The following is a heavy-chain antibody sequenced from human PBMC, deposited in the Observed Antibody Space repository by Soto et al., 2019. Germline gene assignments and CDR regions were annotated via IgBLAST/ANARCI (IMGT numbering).Heavy chain of an antibody. J-gene: IGHJ5*02. CDR1: GFSFSTHG. CDR3: VRDDNYAENGLNP. D-gene: IGHD4-17*01. CDR2: IVNDGSEQ. Sequence: QVQLVESGGGVVRPGRTLTLSCAATGFSFSTHGMHWVRQAPGKGLEWVAVIVNDGSEQEYSDSVKGRLTISSDNSKNTLYLQMNSLSAEDTPVYYCVRDDNYAENGLNPWGQGILVSVSS. V-gene: IGHV3-33*01.